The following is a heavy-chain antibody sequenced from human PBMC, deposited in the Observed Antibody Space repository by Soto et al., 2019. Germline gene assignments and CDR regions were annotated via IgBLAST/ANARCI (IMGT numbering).Heavy chain of an antibody. Sequence: GESLKISCKGSGYSFTSYWIDWVRQMPGKGLEWMGIIYPGDSDTRYSPSFQGQVTISADKSISTAYLQWSSLKASDTAMYYCARGGCSGGSCRYFDYWGQGTLVTVSS. CDR2: IYPGDSDT. CDR3: ARGGCSGGSCRYFDY. D-gene: IGHD2-15*01. V-gene: IGHV5-51*01. CDR1: GYSFTSYW. J-gene: IGHJ4*02.